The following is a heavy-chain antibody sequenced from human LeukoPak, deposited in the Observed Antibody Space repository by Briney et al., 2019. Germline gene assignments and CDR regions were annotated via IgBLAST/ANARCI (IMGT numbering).Heavy chain of an antibody. Sequence: SETLSLTCTVSGGSISSHYWSWIRQPPGKGLEWIGYIHYSGSTYYNPSLRSRVTISVDTSKNLFSLKLSSVTAADTAVYYCARVQRPLDGADYWGQGTLVTVSS. CDR3: ARVQRPLDGADY. V-gene: IGHV4-59*11. CDR2: IHYSGST. J-gene: IGHJ4*02. CDR1: GGSISSHY. D-gene: IGHD1-1*01.